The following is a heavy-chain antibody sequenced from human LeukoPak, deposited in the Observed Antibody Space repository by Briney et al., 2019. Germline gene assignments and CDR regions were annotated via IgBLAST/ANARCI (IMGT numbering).Heavy chain of an antibody. V-gene: IGHV1-69*06. CDR3: ARDGGTGEYFQH. J-gene: IGHJ1*01. CDR1: GGTFSSYP. Sequence: ASVKVSCKASGGTFSSYPISWVRQAPGHGLEWMGGIIPIFGTANFAQKSQARVTITADKSTSTAYMELSSLRSEDTAVYYCARDGGTGEYFQHWGEGTLVTVSS. CDR2: IIPIFGTA. D-gene: IGHD3-16*01.